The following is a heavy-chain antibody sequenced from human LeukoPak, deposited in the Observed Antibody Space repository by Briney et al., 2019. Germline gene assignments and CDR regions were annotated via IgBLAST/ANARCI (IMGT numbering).Heavy chain of an antibody. CDR3: AKDSGITGTTIHYYYYYGMDV. J-gene: IGHJ6*02. Sequence: GGSLRLSCAASGFTFSSYAMSWVRQAPGKGLEWVSAISGSGGSTYYADSVKGRFTISRDNSKSTLYLQMNSLRAEDTAVYYCAKDSGITGTTIHYYYYYGMDVWGQGTTVTVSS. CDR1: GFTFSSYA. CDR2: ISGSGGST. D-gene: IGHD1-20*01. V-gene: IGHV3-23*01.